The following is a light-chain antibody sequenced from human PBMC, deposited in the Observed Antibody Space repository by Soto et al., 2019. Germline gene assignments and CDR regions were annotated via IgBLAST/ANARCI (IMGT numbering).Light chain of an antibody. CDR2: EVS. CDR1: SSDVGGYNY. CDR3: ISYTSSSTWV. Sequence: QSALTQPASVSGSPGQSITISCTGTSSDVGGYNYVSWYQQHPGKAPKLMIYEVSNRPSGVSERFSGSRSGNTASLTISGLQAEDESDYYCISYTSSSTWVFGGGTMLTVL. V-gene: IGLV2-14*01. J-gene: IGLJ3*02.